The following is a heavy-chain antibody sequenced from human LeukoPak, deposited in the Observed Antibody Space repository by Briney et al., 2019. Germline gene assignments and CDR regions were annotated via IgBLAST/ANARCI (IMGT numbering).Heavy chain of an antibody. CDR2: IYADGYT. Sequence: GGSLRLSCAASGISVSNDYMSWVRQAPGKGLEWVSAIYADGYTRDAASVKGRFSISRHNSKNTVYLQMDNLRPEDTAVYYCTRDRRGEKDFDVWGPGTMVTVSS. CDR1: GISVSNDY. V-gene: IGHV3-53*04. J-gene: IGHJ3*01. CDR3: TRDRRGEKDFDV.